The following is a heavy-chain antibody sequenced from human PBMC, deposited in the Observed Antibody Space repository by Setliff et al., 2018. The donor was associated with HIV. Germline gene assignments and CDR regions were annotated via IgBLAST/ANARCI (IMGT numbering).Heavy chain of an antibody. CDR1: GDSITSHY. J-gene: IGHJ4*02. CDR2: IYFTGNT. CDR3: ASQGRSGWLWGGFVS. V-gene: IGHV4-59*11. Sequence: PSETLSLTCSVSGDSITSHYWSWIRQPPGKGLGWIGYIYFTGNTNYNPSLKSRVTISVDTSKNQFSLKLSSVTAADTAVYYCASQGRSGWLWGGFVSWGQGTLVTVSS. D-gene: IGHD6-19*01.